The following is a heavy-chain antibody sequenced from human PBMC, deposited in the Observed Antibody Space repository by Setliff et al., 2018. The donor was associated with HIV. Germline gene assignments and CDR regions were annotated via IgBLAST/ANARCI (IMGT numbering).Heavy chain of an antibody. V-gene: IGHV4-59*12. J-gene: IGHJ4*02. Sequence: SETLSLTCTVSGGSIRTYYWSWIRQPPGKGLEWIGYIFYSVNTNYNPSLKSRVTISVVTSKSHFSLKMTSVTAADTAIYYCARGALSLTMTKLLSFFDSWGQGTQVTVSS. D-gene: IGHD3-22*01. CDR2: IFYSVNT. CDR3: ARGALSLTMTKLLSFFDS. CDR1: GGSIRTYY.